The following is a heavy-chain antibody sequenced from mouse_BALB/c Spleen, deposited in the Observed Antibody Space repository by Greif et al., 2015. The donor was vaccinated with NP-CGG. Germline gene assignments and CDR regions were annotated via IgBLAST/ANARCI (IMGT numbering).Heavy chain of an antibody. CDR1: GYTFTSYW. D-gene: IGHD2-3*01. CDR2: INPSTGYT. J-gene: IGHJ2*01. CDR3: AIYDGYYFDY. Sequence: VQVVESGAELAKPGASVKMSCKASGYTFTSYWMHWVKQRPGQGLEWIGYINPSTGYTEYNQKFKDKATLTADKSSSTAYMQLSSLTSEDSAVYYCAIYDGYYFDYWGQGTTLTVSS. V-gene: IGHV1-7*01.